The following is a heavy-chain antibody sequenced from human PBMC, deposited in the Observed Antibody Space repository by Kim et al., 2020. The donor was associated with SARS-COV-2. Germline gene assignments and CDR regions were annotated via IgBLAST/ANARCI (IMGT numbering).Heavy chain of an antibody. D-gene: IGHD3-3*01. J-gene: IGHJ5*02. CDR3: ARHSLRFLEWANWFDP. Sequence: SETLSLTCTVSGGSISSSSYYWGWIRQPPGKGLEWIGSIYYSGSTYYNPSLKSRVIISVDTSKNQFSLKLSSVTAADTAVYYCARHSLRFLEWANWFDPWGQGTLVTVSS. CDR1: GGSISSSSYY. CDR2: IYYSGST. V-gene: IGHV4-39*01.